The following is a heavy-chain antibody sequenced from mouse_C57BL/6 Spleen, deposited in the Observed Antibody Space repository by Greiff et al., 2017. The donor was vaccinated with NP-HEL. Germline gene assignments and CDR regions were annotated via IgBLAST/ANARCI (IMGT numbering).Heavy chain of an antibody. Sequence: VKLLESGAELVKPGASVKISCKASGYAFSSYWMNWVKQRPGKGLEWIGQIYPGDGDTNYNGKFKGKATLTADKSSSTAYMQLSSLTSEDSAVYFCARGIDYDEGFAYWGQGTLVTVSA. J-gene: IGHJ3*01. CDR2: IYPGDGDT. CDR3: ARGIDYDEGFAY. D-gene: IGHD2-4*01. V-gene: IGHV1-80*01. CDR1: GYAFSSYW.